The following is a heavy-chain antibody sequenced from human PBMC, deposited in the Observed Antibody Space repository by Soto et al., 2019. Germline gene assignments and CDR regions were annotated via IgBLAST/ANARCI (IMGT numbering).Heavy chain of an antibody. CDR1: GFTFSSYG. CDR3: ARTAGGRVRGALDI. Sequence: QVHLEESGGGVVQPGTSLRLSCVASGFTFSSYGMHWVRQAPGKGLEWVAVIPNTENKKYYADSVKGRFTISRDNSQNTLFLHMDSLMSEDTAMYYCARTAGGRVRGALDIWGQGTMVTVS. J-gene: IGHJ3*02. V-gene: IGHV3-30-3*01. D-gene: IGHD6-13*01. CDR2: IPNTENKK.